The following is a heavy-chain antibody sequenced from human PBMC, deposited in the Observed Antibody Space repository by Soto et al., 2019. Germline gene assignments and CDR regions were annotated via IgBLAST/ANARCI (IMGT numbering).Heavy chain of an antibody. D-gene: IGHD3-9*01. J-gene: IGHJ5*02. Sequence: QVQLVQSGAEVKKPGAAVKVSCKASGYTFTSYDINWVRQATGQGLEWMGWMIPNSGNTGYAQKFQGRVTMTRNNSISTAYMELSSLRSEDTAVYYCATIRRYYDILTDAWGQGTLVTVSS. CDR1: GYTFTSYD. V-gene: IGHV1-8*01. CDR3: ATIRRYYDILTDA. CDR2: MIPNSGNT.